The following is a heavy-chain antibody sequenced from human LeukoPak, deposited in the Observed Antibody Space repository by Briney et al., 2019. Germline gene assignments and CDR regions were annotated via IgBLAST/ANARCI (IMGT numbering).Heavy chain of an antibody. CDR1: GGSISSYY. CDR2: IYYSGST. Sequence: SETLPLTCTVSGGSISSYYWSWIRQPPGKGLEWIGYIYYSGSTNYNPSLKSRVTISVDTSKNQFSLKLSSVTAADTAVYYCASGYDYGDPHYFDYWGQGTLVTVSS. D-gene: IGHD4-17*01. J-gene: IGHJ4*02. V-gene: IGHV4-59*08. CDR3: ASGYDYGDPHYFDY.